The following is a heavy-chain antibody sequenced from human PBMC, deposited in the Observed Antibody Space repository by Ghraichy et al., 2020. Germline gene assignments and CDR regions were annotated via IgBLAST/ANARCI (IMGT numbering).Heavy chain of an antibody. CDR3: ASARIVVVFGARNYNWFDR. CDR1: GVSISSTSYY. Sequence: SETLSLTCTVSGVSISSTSYYWGWIRQPPGKGLEWIGSVYYSGSTYDNPSLKSRLTISVDTSKNQFSLKLTSVTAADTAVYYCASARIVVVFGARNYNWFDRWGQGTLVTVSS. J-gene: IGHJ5*02. D-gene: IGHD2-21*01. CDR2: VYYSGST. V-gene: IGHV4-39*01.